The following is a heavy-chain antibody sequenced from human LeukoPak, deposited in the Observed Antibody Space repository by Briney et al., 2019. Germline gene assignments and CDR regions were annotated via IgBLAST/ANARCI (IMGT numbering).Heavy chain of an antibody. CDR3: ARDGASEWEVFDS. J-gene: IGHJ5*01. D-gene: IGHD1-26*01. V-gene: IGHV3-53*01. CDR2: IYAGDNV. Sequence: GGSLRLSCAASGFTFSSYGMHWVRQAPGKGLEWVSVIYAGDNVYYADFVKGRFTISRDNSKNTLYLQMNSLRAEDTAIYFCARDGASEWEVFDSWGQGTLVTVSS. CDR1: GFTFSSYG.